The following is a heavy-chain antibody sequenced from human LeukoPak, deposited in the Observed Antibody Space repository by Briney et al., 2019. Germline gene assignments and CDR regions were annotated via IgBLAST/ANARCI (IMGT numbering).Heavy chain of an antibody. J-gene: IGHJ6*02. Sequence: GRSLRLSCVASGFTFSIYGMHWVRQAPGKGPEWVAVASYDGSNKYYADSVKGRFTISRDNSKNTLYLQMNSLRAEDTAVYYCAKDRNAPSQWEQPPYYFYGMDVWGQGTMVTVSS. CDR3: AKDRNAPSQWEQPPYYFYGMDV. D-gene: IGHD1-26*01. CDR1: GFTFSIYG. CDR2: ASYDGSNK. V-gene: IGHV3-30*18.